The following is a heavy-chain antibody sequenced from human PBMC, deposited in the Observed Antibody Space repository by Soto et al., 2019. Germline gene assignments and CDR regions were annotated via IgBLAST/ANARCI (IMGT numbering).Heavy chain of an antibody. CDR3: ASAAVTGTAGLDF. CDR2: INPNSGGT. J-gene: IGHJ4*02. Sequence: ASVKVSCKASGYTFSGFYMHWVRQAPGQGLEWMGWINPNSGGTKSAEKFQGRVTMTRDTSISTAYMELSRLTSDDAAVYYCASAAVTGTAGLDFWGQGTQVTVSS. V-gene: IGHV1-2*02. D-gene: IGHD6-19*01. CDR1: GYTFSGFY.